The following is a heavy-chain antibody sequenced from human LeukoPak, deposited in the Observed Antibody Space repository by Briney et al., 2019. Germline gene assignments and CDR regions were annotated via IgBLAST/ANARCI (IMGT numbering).Heavy chain of an antibody. CDR2: IYYSGST. CDR3: ARYYDFWSGSDY. CDR1: GGSISSSNW. J-gene: IGHJ4*02. D-gene: IGHD3-3*01. Sequence: SETLSLTCAVSGGSISSSNWWSWVRQPPGKGLEWIGYIYYSGSTYYNPSLKSRVTISVDTSKNQFSLKLSSVTAADTAVYYCARYYDFWSGSDYWGQGTLVTVSS. V-gene: IGHV4-30-4*01.